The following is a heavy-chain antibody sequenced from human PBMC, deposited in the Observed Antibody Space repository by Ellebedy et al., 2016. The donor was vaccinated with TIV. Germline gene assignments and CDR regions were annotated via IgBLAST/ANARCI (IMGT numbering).Heavy chain of an antibody. V-gene: IGHV4-39*01. D-gene: IGHD6-13*01. CDR3: ARLAAAAATFDY. J-gene: IGHJ4*02. Sequence: MPSETLSLTCTVSGGSISSSSYYWGWIRQPPGKGLEWIGSFYYSGSTYYNPSLKSRVTISVDTSKNQFSLKLTSVTAADTAIYYCARLAAAAATFDYWGQGTLVTVSS. CDR1: GGSISSSSYY. CDR2: FYYSGST.